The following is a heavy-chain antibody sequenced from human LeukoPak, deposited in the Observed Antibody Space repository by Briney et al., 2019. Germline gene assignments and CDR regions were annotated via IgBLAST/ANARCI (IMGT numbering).Heavy chain of an antibody. J-gene: IGHJ4*02. CDR3: ARGSVTRGNDY. V-gene: IGHV1-2*02. Sequence: ASVKVSCKASGYTFTSYYIHWLRQAPGQGLEWMGWVIPQSGGTHYAQKFQDRVTLTRDTSISTAYMELSRLRSDDTAVYYCARGSVTRGNDYWGQGALVTVSS. D-gene: IGHD3-10*01. CDR2: VIPQSGGT. CDR1: GYTFTSYY.